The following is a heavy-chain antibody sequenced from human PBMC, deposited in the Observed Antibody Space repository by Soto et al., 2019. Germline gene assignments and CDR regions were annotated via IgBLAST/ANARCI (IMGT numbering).Heavy chain of an antibody. D-gene: IGHD7-27*01. CDR1: GDSIRTDY. CDR3: AKNWNWGSLVH. V-gene: IGHV4-59*08. Sequence: SETLSLTCTVSGDSIRTDYWSWIRQSPGKGLEWIGFIYYGGSTNYNPSLKSRFTISVDTPKNQFSLKLSSVTAADTAVYYCAKNWNWGSLVHWGQGTLVTVSS. J-gene: IGHJ4*02. CDR2: IYYGGST.